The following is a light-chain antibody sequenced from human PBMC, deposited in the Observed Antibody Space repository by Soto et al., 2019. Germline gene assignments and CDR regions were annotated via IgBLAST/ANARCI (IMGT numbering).Light chain of an antibody. J-gene: IGKJ1*01. CDR2: GAS. CDR1: QDVTSTY. Sequence: EIVLTQSPDTLSLSPGERATLSCRASQDVTSTYLARYQQKPGQAPRLLIYGASGRARGIAERFSGSGSGTDFTLTISRLEPEDFAVYYCQYYDSSRTFAQGTRVE. V-gene: IGKV3-20*01. CDR3: QYYDSSRT.